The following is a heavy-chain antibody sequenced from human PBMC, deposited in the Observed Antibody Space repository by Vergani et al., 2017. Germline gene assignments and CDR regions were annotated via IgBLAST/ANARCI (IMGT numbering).Heavy chain of an antibody. CDR1: GFKFSDLY. D-gene: IGHD1-1*01. V-gene: IGHV3-11*04. Sequence: LEESGGGSVKPGGSLRLSCAASGFKFSDLYMSWIRQAPGKGLEWVSHISPGASTVSYTDSVTGRFTVSRDNDNNSLTLDMTTLRVEDTAVYYCAKNPGISTTRHYYAMDVWGQETTVTVSS. J-gene: IGHJ6*02. CDR2: ISPGASTV. CDR3: AKNPGISTTRHYYAMDV.